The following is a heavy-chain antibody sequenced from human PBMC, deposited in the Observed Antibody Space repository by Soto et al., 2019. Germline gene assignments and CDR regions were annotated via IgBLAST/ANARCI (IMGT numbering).Heavy chain of an antibody. V-gene: IGHV1-69*04. CDR1: GYTFTNYA. J-gene: IGHJ6*02. CDR2: IIPILGIA. CDR3: ARVNYDILTGKTPAGPHGMDV. D-gene: IGHD3-9*01. Sequence: GASVKVSCKASGYTFTNYAMHWVRQAPGQGLEWMGRIIPILGIANYAQKFQGRVTITADKSTSTAYMELSSLRSEDTAVYYCARVNYDILTGKTPAGPHGMDVWGQGTTVTVSS.